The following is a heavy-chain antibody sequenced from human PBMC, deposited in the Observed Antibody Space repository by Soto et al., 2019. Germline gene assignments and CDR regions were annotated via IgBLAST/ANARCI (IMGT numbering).Heavy chain of an antibody. CDR1: GGSISSGGYY. V-gene: IGHV4-31*03. CDR3: ARGVLH. J-gene: IGHJ4*01. CDR2: ISYGGRS. Sequence: QVQLQESGPGLVQPSQTLSLTCTVSGGSISSGGYYWSWIRQHPGTGVEWIGHISYGGRSYYNTSLTSRVTISVAPSRNKYSLIVNSVTAADWAVYYCARGVLHWGQGTLVTVSS.